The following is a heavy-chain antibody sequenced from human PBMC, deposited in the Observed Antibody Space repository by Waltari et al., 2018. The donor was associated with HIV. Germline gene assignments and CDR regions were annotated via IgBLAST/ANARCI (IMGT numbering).Heavy chain of an antibody. CDR2: ISYDESNN. J-gene: IGHJ6*02. Sequence: QVQLVESGGGVVQPGRSLRLSCAASGFTFSGYGMHWVRQAPGKGLEGVEVISYDESNNYFAEAVKGRVTISRDNSKHTLYLKMSSLRAEDTAVYYCAKGDRGLGIFYYYYYAMDVWGRGTTVTVSS. CDR1: GFTFSGYG. D-gene: IGHD3-10*01. CDR3: AKGDRGLGIFYYYYYAMDV. V-gene: IGHV3-30*18.